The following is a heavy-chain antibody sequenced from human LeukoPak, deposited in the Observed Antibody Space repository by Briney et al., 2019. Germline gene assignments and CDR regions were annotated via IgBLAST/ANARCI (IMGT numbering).Heavy chain of an antibody. D-gene: IGHD6-19*01. CDR2: IYYSGSA. V-gene: IGHV4-59*01. J-gene: IGHJ1*01. CDR3: ARGVTGGWYGDFQH. CDR1: GGSISSYF. Sequence: SETLSLTCTVSGGSISSYFWSWIRQPPGKGLEWIGYIYYSGSANYNPSLKSRVTISVDTSKNQFSLKLSSVTAADTAVYYCARGVTGGWYGDFQHWGQGTLVTVSS.